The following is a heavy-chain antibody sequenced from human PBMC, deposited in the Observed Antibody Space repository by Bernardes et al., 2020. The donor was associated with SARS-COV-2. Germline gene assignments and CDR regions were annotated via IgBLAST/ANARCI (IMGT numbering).Heavy chain of an antibody. D-gene: IGHD5-18*01. CDR1: GFPVSSNY. Sequence: GGSLRLSCAASGFPVSSNYMSWVRQAPGKGLEWVSVIYGGGTTYYADPVKGRFTISRDNSKNTLYLQMNSLRAEDTAVYYCARQLWLRGYFDYWGQGTLVTVSS. J-gene: IGHJ4*02. V-gene: IGHV3-66*02. CDR2: IYGGGTT. CDR3: ARQLWLRGYFDY.